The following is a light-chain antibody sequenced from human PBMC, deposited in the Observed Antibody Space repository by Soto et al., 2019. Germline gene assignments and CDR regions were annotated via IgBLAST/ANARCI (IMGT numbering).Light chain of an antibody. CDR2: GAS. CDR3: QQRSNWPPT. J-gene: IGKJ4*01. V-gene: IGKV3-11*01. Sequence: EIVLTQSPATLSLSPGERGTLACRASQSVSNHLAWYQQKPGQAPRLLIYGASNRATGIPARFSASGSGTDFTLTISSLEPEDFAVYYCQQRSNWPPTFGGGTKVEIK. CDR1: QSVSNH.